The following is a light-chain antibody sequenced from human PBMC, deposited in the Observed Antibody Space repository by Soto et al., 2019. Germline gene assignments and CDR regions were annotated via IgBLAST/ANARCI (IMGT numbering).Light chain of an antibody. CDR3: QQFGGSPPSWT. CDR1: QSVSSNS. J-gene: IGKJ1*01. V-gene: IGKV3-20*01. CDR2: GAS. Sequence: ESVLTQSPGTLSLSPGERATLSCRASQSVSSNSLAWYQRKPGQAPRLLIYGASSRATGTPDRFSGSGSGTDFTLTISRLEPEDFAVYYCQQFGGSPPSWTFGQGTKVEI.